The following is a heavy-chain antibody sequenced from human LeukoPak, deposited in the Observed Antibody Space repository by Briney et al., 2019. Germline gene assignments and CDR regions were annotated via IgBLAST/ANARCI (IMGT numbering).Heavy chain of an antibody. CDR1: GGSITNYY. V-gene: IGHV4-34*01. D-gene: IGHD1-1*01. J-gene: IGHJ6*03. CDR3: AGPTGTSPTGYYYYMDV. CDR2: INHSGST. Sequence: PSETLSLTCTVSGGSITNYYWGWIRQPPGKGLEWIGEINHSGSTNYNPSLKSRVTISVDTSKNQFSLKLSSVTAADTAVYYCAGPTGTSPTGYYYYMDVWGKGTTVTISS.